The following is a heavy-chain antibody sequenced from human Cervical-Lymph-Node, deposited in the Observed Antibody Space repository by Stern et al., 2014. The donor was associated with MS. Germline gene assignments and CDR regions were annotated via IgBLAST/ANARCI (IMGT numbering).Heavy chain of an antibody. CDR2: ISALNGDT. Sequence: QVQLVQSGAELKKPGASVKVSCKASGYTFDLYGITWVRQAPGQGLEWMGWISALNGDTHYAQKLQDRVTMTTDTSTTTAYLELRSLRPDDTAVYYCARDRSGYKYGYVWGQGTTVTVSS. CDR3: ARDRSGYKYGYV. J-gene: IGHJ6*02. V-gene: IGHV1-18*01. CDR1: GYTFDLYG. D-gene: IGHD3-9*01.